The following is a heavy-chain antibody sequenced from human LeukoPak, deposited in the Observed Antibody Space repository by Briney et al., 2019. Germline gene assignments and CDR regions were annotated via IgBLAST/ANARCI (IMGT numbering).Heavy chain of an antibody. J-gene: IGHJ5*02. V-gene: IGHV3-74*01. CDR3: ARDVPHNWFDT. CDR2: INSDGGGT. Sequence: TGGSLRLSCAASGITFGNNWMHWVRHGPGKGLVWLSRINSDGGGTIYADSVKGRFTVSRDNAKNTLYLQMNSLRAEDTAVYYCARDVPHNWFDTWGQGTLVTVSS. CDR1: GITFGNNW.